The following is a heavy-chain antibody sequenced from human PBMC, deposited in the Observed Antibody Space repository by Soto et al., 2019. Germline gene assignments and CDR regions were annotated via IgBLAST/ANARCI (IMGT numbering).Heavy chain of an antibody. CDR1: GFTFSNYG. CDR3: ARHFVGYFDY. Sequence: EVQLVESGGGLVQPGGSLRLSCAASGFTFSNYGMNWVRQAPGKGLEWVSYISSGSGTIHYADSVRGRFTISRDSAKTSLFLQMNSVRAEDTAVYYCARHFVGYFDYWGQGTLVTVSS. J-gene: IGHJ4*02. V-gene: IGHV3-48*01. D-gene: IGHD1-26*01. CDR2: ISSGSGTI.